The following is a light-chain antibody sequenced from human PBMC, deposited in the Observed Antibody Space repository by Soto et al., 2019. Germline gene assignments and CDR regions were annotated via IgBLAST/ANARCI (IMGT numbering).Light chain of an antibody. CDR3: QVWDSSSDHYV. CDR2: DDS. V-gene: IGLV3-21*02. CDR1: NIGSKR. J-gene: IGLJ1*01. Sequence: SYELTQAPSVSVGPGQTATISCGGKNIGSKRVHWNQQKPGQAPVLVLFDDSDRPSGIPERFSGFNSGKTATLTISRVEAGDEADYYCQVWDSSSDHYVFGTGTKVTVL.